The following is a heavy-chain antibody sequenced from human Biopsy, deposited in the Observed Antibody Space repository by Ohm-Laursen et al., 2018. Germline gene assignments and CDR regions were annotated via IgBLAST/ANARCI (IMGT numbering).Heavy chain of an antibody. CDR3: ARLYRLDDYWNDDPPDAFDV. V-gene: IGHV4-59*01. Sequence: SQTLSPTCTVSGGSLTGDYWSWIRQSPGKGLEWIGSISDTGSTNYSPSLRGRVTISVDTSKKQFSLKVSSVTPADTAVFFCARLYRLDDYWNDDPPDAFDVWGQGTMVTVSS. J-gene: IGHJ3*01. CDR1: GGSLTGDY. D-gene: IGHD3-3*01. CDR2: ISDTGST.